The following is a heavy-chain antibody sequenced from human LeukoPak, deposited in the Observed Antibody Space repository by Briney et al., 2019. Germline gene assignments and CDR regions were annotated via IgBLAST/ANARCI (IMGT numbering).Heavy chain of an antibody. D-gene: IGHD4-17*01. CDR2: MYYSGTS. CDR3: ASATTVTLYHYYYMDV. V-gene: IGHV4-39*01. Sequence: SETLSLTCTVSGASITNNAYYWGWIRQPPGKGLEWIGSMYYSGTSYYNPSLKSRVSISRDTSKNQFSLKLSSVTAADTAVYYCASATTVTLYHYYYMDVWGKGTTVTVSS. CDR1: GASITNNAYY. J-gene: IGHJ6*03.